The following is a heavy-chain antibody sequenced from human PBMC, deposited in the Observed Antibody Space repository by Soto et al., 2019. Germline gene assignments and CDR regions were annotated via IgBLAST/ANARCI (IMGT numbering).Heavy chain of an antibody. J-gene: IGHJ4*02. Sequence: QVQLQESGPGLVKPSQTLSLTCTVSGGSISSGGYYWSWIRQHPGKGLEWIGYIYYSGSTYYNPSLKSRVTISVDTSKNQFSLKLSSVTAADTAVYYCARGRSIMRGPLTTGFDYWGQGTLVTVSS. CDR3: ARGRSIMRGPLTTGFDY. CDR1: GGSISSGGYY. CDR2: IYYSGST. V-gene: IGHV4-31*03. D-gene: IGHD1-1*01.